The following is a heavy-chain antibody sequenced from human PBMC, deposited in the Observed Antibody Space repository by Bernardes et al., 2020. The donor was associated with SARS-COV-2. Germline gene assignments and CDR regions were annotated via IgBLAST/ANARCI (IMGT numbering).Heavy chain of an antibody. CDR3: TRVPVVAGSYGWSDP. Sequence: SETLSLTCTVSGGGANNNGDNYWNLVRQHPEKGLEGIGYIYYRGRTNYNPSLKSRVTVSLDTSKNQFSLKLSSVTAADTAVYYGTRVPVVAGSYGWSDPWGQGTLVTVSS. V-gene: IGHV4-31*03. D-gene: IGHD2-15*01. J-gene: IGHJ5*02. CDR2: IYYRGRT. CDR1: GGGANNNGDNY.